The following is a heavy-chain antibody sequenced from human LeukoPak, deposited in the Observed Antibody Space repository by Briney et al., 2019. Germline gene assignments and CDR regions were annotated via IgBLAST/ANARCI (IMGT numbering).Heavy chain of an antibody. CDR2: IWYDGSNK. J-gene: IGHJ3*01. CDR3: AKTLYDVWSGYYGHDAFDV. V-gene: IGHV3-33*06. D-gene: IGHD3-3*01. Sequence: GGSLRLSCAASGFTFSSYGMHWVRQAPGKGLEWVAVIWYDGSNKYYADSVKGRFTISRDNSKNTLYLQMNSLRAEDTAVYYCAKTLYDVWSGYYGHDAFDVWGQGTMVTVSS. CDR1: GFTFSSYG.